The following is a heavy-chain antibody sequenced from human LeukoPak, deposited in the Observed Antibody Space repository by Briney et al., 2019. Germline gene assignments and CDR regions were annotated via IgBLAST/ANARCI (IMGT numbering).Heavy chain of an antibody. J-gene: IGHJ4*02. V-gene: IGHV3-64*01. CDR2: ISSNGGST. D-gene: IGHD1-26*01. Sequence: GGSLRLSCAASGFTFSSYAMHWVRQAPGKGLEYVSAISSNGGSTYYANSVKGRFTISRDNSKNTLYLQMGSLRAEDMAVYYCARASQWELLPHYFDYWGQGTLVTVSS. CDR3: ARASQWELLPHYFDY. CDR1: GFTFSSYA.